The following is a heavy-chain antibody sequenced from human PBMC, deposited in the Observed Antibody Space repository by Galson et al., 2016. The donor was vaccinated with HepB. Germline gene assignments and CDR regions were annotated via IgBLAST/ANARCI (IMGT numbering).Heavy chain of an antibody. D-gene: IGHD1-26*01. CDR3: ASHLGPTWGPFDY. J-gene: IGHJ4*02. CDR1: GGSISGSTYY. V-gene: IGHV4-39*07. CDR2: YYYSGSS. Sequence: SETLSLTCTVSGGSISGSTYYWGWIRQPPGKGLEWIGSYYYSGSSNYNPSLKSRVTILVDKSKNQFSLTLSSVTAADTAVYYCASHLGPTWGPFDYWGQGTLVAVSS.